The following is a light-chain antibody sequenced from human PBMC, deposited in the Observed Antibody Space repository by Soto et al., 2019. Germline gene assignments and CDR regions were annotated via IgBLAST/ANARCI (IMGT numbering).Light chain of an antibody. CDR1: QSLLHSNGNNY. Sequence: DIVMTQSPLSLPVTPGEPASISCTSSQSLLHSNGNNYVDWYLQKPGQSPQLLIYLGSNRASGVPDRFSGSGSGTDFTLKISRVEAEDVGVYYCMQARQTPRTFGQGTKVEIK. V-gene: IGKV2-28*01. J-gene: IGKJ1*01. CDR2: LGS. CDR3: MQARQTPRT.